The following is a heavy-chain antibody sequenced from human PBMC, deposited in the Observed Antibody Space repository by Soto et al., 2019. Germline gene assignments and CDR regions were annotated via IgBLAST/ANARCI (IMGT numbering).Heavy chain of an antibody. Sequence: GGSLRLSCAASGFTFINAWMNWVRQAPWKGLEWVGRIKSKTDGGTTDYAAPVKGRFTISRDDSKNTLYLQMNSLKTEDTAVYYCTTWNVRGYSYGIDYWGQGTLVTVSS. V-gene: IGHV3-15*07. CDR2: IKSKTDGGTT. D-gene: IGHD5-18*01. J-gene: IGHJ4*02. CDR3: TTWNVRGYSYGIDY. CDR1: GFTFINAW.